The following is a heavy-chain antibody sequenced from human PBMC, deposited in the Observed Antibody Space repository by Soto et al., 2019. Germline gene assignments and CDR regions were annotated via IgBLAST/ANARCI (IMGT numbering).Heavy chain of an antibody. CDR1: GYSIGSGYY. CDR2: IYHTEIT. J-gene: IGHJ5*02. D-gene: IGHD3-22*01. V-gene: IGHV4-38-2*01. CDR3: ARGRVTMIAYWFDP. Sequence: PSETLSLTCAVSGYSIGSGYYWGWIRQPPGKGLEWIGSIYHTEITYDNPSLKSRVTMSVDTSKNHFSLNLKSVTAADTAVYYCARGRVTMIAYWFDPWGQGTLVTVSS.